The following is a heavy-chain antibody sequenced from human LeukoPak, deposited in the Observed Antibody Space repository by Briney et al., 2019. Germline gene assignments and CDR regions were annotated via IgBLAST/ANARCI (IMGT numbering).Heavy chain of an antibody. V-gene: IGHV4-34*01. Sequence: SETLSLTCTVSGGSISSYYWSWIRQPPGKGLEWIGEINHSGSTNYNPSLKSRVTISVDTSKNQFSLKLSSVTAADTAVYYCATLNWNVWGGDYWGQGTLVTVSS. CDR3: ATLNWNVWGGDY. D-gene: IGHD1-1*01. CDR2: INHSGST. J-gene: IGHJ4*02. CDR1: GGSISSYY.